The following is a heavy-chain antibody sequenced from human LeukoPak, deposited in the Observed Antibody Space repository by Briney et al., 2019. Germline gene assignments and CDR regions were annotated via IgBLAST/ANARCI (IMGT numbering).Heavy chain of an antibody. V-gene: IGHV4-31*03. J-gene: IGHJ5*02. CDR3: ASALWFGESARFDP. CDR1: GGSISCGGYY. D-gene: IGHD3-10*01. Sequence: SETLSLTCTVSGGSISCGGYYWSWFRQHPANGLEWIGHIYYSGTTNYNPSLKSRITISIDTSKNQFSLKLNSVTAADTAVYYCASALWFGESARFDPWGQGTLVTVSS. CDR2: IYYSGTT.